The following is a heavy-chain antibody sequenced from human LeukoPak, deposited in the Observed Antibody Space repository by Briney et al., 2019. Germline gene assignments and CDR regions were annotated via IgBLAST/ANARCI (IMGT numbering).Heavy chain of an antibody. CDR1: GYSISSGYH. CDR3: ARGLRWLPLKN. J-gene: IGHJ4*02. CDR2: IYHSGST. Sequence: SETLSLTCTVSGYSISSGYHWGWIRQPPGKGLEWIGSIYHSGSTYYNPSLKSRVTISVDTSKNQFSLKLSSVTAADTAVYYCARGLRWLPLKNWGQGTLVTVSS. V-gene: IGHV4-38-2*02. D-gene: IGHD5-12*01.